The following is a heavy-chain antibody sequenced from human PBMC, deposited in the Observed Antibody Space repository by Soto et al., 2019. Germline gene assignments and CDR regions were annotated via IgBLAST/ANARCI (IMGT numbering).Heavy chain of an antibody. J-gene: IGHJ4*02. CDR2: ISNSARSGSGR. D-gene: IGHD5-12*01. Sequence: QVHLVESGGALVRPGGSLRLSCTASGFNFSDYYMSWVRQAPGKGLEWVSYISNSARSGSGRYYAESVKGRFTISRDNAKNSVHLQRSSLKAEDTAVYYCARQYSGSALSYWGLGTLVTVSS. CDR3: ARQYSGSALSY. V-gene: IGHV3-11*01. CDR1: GFNFSDYY.